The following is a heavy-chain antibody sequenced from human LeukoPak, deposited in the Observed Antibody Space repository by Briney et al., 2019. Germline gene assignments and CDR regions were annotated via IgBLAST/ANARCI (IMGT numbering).Heavy chain of an antibody. J-gene: IGHJ4*02. CDR3: AREGRDGYSYFDY. CDR2: IYSTGST. D-gene: IGHD5-24*01. Sequence: NPSETLSLTCTVSGASISSYYWSWIRQPPGKGLEWIGYIYSTGSTNYNPSLKSRVTISVDTSKNQFSLKLSSVTAADTAVYYCAREGRDGYSYFDYWGQGTLVTVSS. V-gene: IGHV4-59*12. CDR1: GASISSYY.